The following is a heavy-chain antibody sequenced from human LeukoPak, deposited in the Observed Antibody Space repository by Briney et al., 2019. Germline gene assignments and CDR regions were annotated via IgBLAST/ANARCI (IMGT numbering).Heavy chain of an antibody. CDR2: IYYSGST. CDR3: ARGIQGNWNPGWFDP. Sequence: PSETPSLTCTVSGGSISSYYWSWIRQPPGKGLEWIGYIYYSGSTNYNPSLKSRVTISVDTSKNQFSLKLSSVTAADTAVYYCARGIQGNWNPGWFDPWGQGTLVTVSS. V-gene: IGHV4-59*01. J-gene: IGHJ5*02. CDR1: GGSISSYY. D-gene: IGHD1-20*01.